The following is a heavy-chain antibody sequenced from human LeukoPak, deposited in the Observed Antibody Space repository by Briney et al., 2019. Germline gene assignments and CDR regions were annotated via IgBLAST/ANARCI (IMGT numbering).Heavy chain of an antibody. CDR2: IYSSGST. CDR3: ALHSMSDLDY. V-gene: IGHV4-61*02. Sequence: SETLSLTCTVSGGSISSGSYYWSWIRQPAGKGLEWIGRIYSSGSTNYNPSLKSRVTISLDTSKNQFSLKLSSVTAADTAVYYCALHSMSDLDYWGQGTLVTVSS. D-gene: IGHD2/OR15-2a*01. CDR1: GGSISSGSYY. J-gene: IGHJ4*02.